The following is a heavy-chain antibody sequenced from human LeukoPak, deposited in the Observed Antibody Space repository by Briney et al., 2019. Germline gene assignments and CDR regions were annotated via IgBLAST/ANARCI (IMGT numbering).Heavy chain of an antibody. V-gene: IGHV4-4*07. Sequence: SETLSLTCTVSGGSISSYYWSWIRQPAGKGLEWIGRIYTSGSSNYNPSLKSRVTMSVDTSKNQFSLRLTSVTAADTAVYYCARAAYGDYRYYYFYLDVWGKGTTVTVSS. J-gene: IGHJ6*03. CDR3: ARAAYGDYRYYYFYLDV. CDR2: IYTSGSS. CDR1: GGSISSYY. D-gene: IGHD4-17*01.